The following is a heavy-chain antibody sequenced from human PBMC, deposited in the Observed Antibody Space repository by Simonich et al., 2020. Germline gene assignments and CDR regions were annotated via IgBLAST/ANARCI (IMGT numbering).Heavy chain of an antibody. J-gene: IGHJ4*02. CDR2: ISISSSYI. D-gene: IGHD1-1*01. CDR3: ARANERDY. Sequence: EVQLVESGGGLVKPGGSLRLSCAASGFTFSSYRMNWVRQAPGRGVEGVSTISISSSYINYADSVKGRFTISRDNAKNSLYLQMNSLRAEDTAVYYCARANERDYWGQGTLVTVSS. CDR1: GFTFSSYR. V-gene: IGHV3-21*01.